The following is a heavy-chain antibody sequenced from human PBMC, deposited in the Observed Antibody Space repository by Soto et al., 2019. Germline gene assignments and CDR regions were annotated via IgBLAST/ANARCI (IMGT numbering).Heavy chain of an antibody. Sequence: SETLSLTCAVYGGSFSGYYWSWIRQPPGKGLEWIGEINHSGSTNYNPSLKSRVTISVDTSKNQFSLELSSVTAADTAVYYCARRGKFQHIVVVTATPGGMDVWGQGTTVTVSS. D-gene: IGHD2-21*02. CDR2: INHSGST. CDR1: GGSFSGYY. J-gene: IGHJ6*02. V-gene: IGHV4-34*01. CDR3: ARRGKFQHIVVVTATPGGMDV.